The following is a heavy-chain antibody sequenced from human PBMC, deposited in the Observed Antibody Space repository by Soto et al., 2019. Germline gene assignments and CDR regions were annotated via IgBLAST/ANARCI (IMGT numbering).Heavy chain of an antibody. J-gene: IGHJ4*02. V-gene: IGHV3-48*02. CDR1: GFTFSSYS. D-gene: IGHD6-13*01. Sequence: GGSLRLSCAASGFTFSSYSMNWVRQAPGKGLEWVSYISSSSSTIYYADSVKGRFTISRDNAKNSLYLQMNSLRDEDTAVYYCAISSSWPGWYFDYWGQGTLVTVSS. CDR2: ISSSSSTI. CDR3: AISSSWPGWYFDY.